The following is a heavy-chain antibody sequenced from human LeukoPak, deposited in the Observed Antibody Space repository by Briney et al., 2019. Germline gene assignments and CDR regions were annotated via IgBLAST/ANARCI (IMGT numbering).Heavy chain of an antibody. V-gene: IGHV3-7*02. J-gene: IGHJ4*02. Sequence: GGSLRLSCAASGFTFSRHWMSWVRQAPGKGLEWVANVKKDGSAKYYVDSVKGRFTISRDNAKNSLYLQMNSLRAEDTAVYLCARAHNYDFWTGSARNDFDYWGQGILVTVSS. CDR2: VKKDGSAK. CDR3: ARAHNYDFWTGSARNDFDY. D-gene: IGHD3-3*01. CDR1: GFTFSRHW.